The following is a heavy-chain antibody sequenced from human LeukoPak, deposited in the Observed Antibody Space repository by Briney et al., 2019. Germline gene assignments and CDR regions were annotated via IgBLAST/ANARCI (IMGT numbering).Heavy chain of an antibody. J-gene: IGHJ4*02. CDR1: GFTFSSYS. CDR2: ITDTGDST. Sequence: GGSLRLSCAASGFTFSSYSMNWVRQAPGKGLEWVSTITDTGDSTHYADSVKGRFTFSRDNSKNTLYLQMNSLRAEDTAVYFCAKDYDMWTGSLDYWGQGTLVTVSS. V-gene: IGHV3-23*01. CDR3: AKDYDMWTGSLDY. D-gene: IGHD3-9*01.